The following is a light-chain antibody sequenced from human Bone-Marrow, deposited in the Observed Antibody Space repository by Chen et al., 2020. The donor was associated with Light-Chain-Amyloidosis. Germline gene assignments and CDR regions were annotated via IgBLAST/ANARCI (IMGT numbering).Light chain of an antibody. V-gene: IGLV2-18*02. Sequence: QSALTQPPSVSGSPGQSVPISCTRTSSDVGSYNRVSWYQQPPGTAPKLMIYEVSNRPSGVPDRFSGSKSGNTASLTISGLQAEDEADYYCSSHTSSSTWVFGGGTKLTVL. J-gene: IGLJ3*02. CDR3: SSHTSSSTWV. CDR1: SSDVGSYNR. CDR2: EVS.